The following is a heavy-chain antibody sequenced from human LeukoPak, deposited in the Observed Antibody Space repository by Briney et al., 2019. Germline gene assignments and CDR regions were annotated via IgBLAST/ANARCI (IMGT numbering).Heavy chain of an antibody. V-gene: IGHV4-34*01. D-gene: IGHD3-10*01. J-gene: IGHJ4*02. CDR2: INHSGST. Sequence: PSETLSLTCAVYGGSFSGYYWSWIRQPPGKGLEWIGEINHSGSTNYNPSLKSRVTISVDTSKNQFSLKLSSVTAADTAVYYCARGRVVRGVNRFDYWGQGTLVTVSS. CDR3: ARGRVVRGVNRFDY. CDR1: GGSFSGYY.